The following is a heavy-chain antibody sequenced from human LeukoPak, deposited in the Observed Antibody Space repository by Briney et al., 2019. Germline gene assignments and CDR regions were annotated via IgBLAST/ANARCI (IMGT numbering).Heavy chain of an antibody. J-gene: IGHJ4*02. Sequence: ASVNVSCKASGYTFTSYGISWVRQARGQGLEWMGWINSYNGNTNYAQNLQGRVTMTTDTSTNIVYMKLKSLRSDDTAVYYCARGGSGNYNFDLWGQGTLVTVSS. CDR2: INSYNGNT. V-gene: IGHV1-18*01. CDR1: GYTFTSYG. D-gene: IGHD1-26*01. CDR3: ARGGSGNYNFDL.